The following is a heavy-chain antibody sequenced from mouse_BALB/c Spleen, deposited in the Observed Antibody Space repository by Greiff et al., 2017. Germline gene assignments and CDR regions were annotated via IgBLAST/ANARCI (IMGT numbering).Heavy chain of an antibody. V-gene: IGHV2-2*02. J-gene: IGHJ4*01. CDR2: IWSGGST. D-gene: IGHD1-1*01. Sequence: VKLQESGPGLVQPSQSLSITCTVSGFSLTSYDVHWVRQSPGKGLEWLGVIWSGGSTDYNAAFISRLSISKDNSKSQVFFKMNSLQANDTAIYYCARRITTVVARAMDYWGQGTSVTVSS. CDR3: ARRITTVVARAMDY. CDR1: GFSLTSYD.